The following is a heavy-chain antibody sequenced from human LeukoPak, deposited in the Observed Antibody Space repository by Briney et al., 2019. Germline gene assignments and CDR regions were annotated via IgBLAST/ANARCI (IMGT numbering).Heavy chain of an antibody. V-gene: IGHV3-48*03. CDR2: ITGSGDTI. CDR1: GFTFDNFA. CDR3: ARERTTIVSGTTIGAY. Sequence: PGRSLRLSCTASGFTFDNFAMHWVRQAPGKGLEWISYITGSGDTIYYADSVKGRFTISRDNAKNSLYLQMNSLRADDTAVYYCARERTTIVSGTTIGAYWGQGTLVTVSS. D-gene: IGHD2/OR15-2a*01. J-gene: IGHJ4*02.